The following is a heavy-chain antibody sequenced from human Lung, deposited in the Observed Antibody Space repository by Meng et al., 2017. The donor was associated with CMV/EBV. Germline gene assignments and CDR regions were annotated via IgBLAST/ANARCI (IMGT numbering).Heavy chain of an antibody. J-gene: IGHJ4*02. Sequence: GESLKISCAASGFTVSSDYMSWVRQAPGKGLEWVSVIYSTGNTYYADSVKGRFTIPRDNSKNTLYLQMNSLRAEDTAVYYCARGVAAALFDYWGQGTLVTVSS. V-gene: IGHV3-53*01. CDR2: IYSTGNT. CDR1: GFTVSSDY. D-gene: IGHD2-15*01. CDR3: ARGVAAALFDY.